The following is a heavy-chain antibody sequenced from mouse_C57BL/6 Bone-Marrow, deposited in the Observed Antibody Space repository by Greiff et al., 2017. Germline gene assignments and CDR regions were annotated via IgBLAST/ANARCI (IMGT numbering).Heavy chain of an antibody. Sequence: VKLMESGPGLVAPSQSLSITCTVSGFSLTSYAISWVRQPPGKGLEWLGVIWTGGGTNYNSALKSRLSISKDNSKSQVFLKMNSLQTDDTARYYCARSLPYYYGSSYWYFDVWGTGTTVTVSS. D-gene: IGHD1-1*01. CDR3: ARSLPYYYGSSYWYFDV. CDR2: IWTGGGT. J-gene: IGHJ1*03. V-gene: IGHV2-9-1*01. CDR1: GFSLTSYA.